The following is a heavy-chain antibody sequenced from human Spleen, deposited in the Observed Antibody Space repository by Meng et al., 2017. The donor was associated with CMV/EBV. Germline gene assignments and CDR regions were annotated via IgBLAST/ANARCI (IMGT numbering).Heavy chain of an antibody. D-gene: IGHD4-11*01. V-gene: IGHV1-46*01. Sequence: KAYGYTFTSYYMHWVRQAPGQGLEWMGIINPSGGSTSYAQKFQGRVTMTRDTSTSTVYMELSSLRSEDTAVYYCARVRSNGKNWFDPWGQGTLVTVSS. CDR3: ARVRSNGKNWFDP. J-gene: IGHJ5*02. CDR2: INPSGGST. CDR1: GYTFTSYY.